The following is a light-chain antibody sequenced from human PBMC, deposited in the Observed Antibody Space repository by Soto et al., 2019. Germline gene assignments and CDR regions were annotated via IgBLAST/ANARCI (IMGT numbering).Light chain of an antibody. V-gene: IGLV2-14*03. CDR3: SSYTRSSTYV. Sequence: QSVLTQPASVSGSPGQSITISCTGTSSDVGYYNYVSWYQQHPGKAPKLMIYDVRNRPSGVSNRFSGSKSGNTASLTISGLQAEDEADYYCSSYTRSSTYVFGNGTKVTVL. CDR1: SSDVGYYNY. J-gene: IGLJ1*01. CDR2: DVR.